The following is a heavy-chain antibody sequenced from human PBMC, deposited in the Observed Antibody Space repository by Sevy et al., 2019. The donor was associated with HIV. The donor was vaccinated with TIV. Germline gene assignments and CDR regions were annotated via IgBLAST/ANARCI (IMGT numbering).Heavy chain of an antibody. V-gene: IGHV3-30*02. CDR2: IQYDGSNK. Sequence: GGSLRLSCAASGFTFSSYGIHWVRQAPGKGLEWVAFIQYDGSNKYYADSVKGRFTISRDNSKNTLYLQMNSLRAEDTDVYYCAKDLSGYTYGFDYWGQGTLVTVSS. D-gene: IGHD5-18*01. CDR3: AKDLSGYTYGFDY. J-gene: IGHJ4*02. CDR1: GFTFSSYG.